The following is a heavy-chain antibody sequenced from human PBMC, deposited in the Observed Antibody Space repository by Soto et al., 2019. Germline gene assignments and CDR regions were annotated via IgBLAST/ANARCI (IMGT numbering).Heavy chain of an antibody. Sequence: EVQLVESGGGLVKPGGSLRLSCAASGFTFSSYSMNWVRQAPGKGLEWVSSISSSSSYIYYADSVKGRFTISRDNAKNPLYLQMNSLRAEDTAVYYCARDAEVFGAYTVTTGDAFDIWGQGTMVTVSS. D-gene: IGHD4-17*01. CDR3: ARDAEVFGAYTVTTGDAFDI. J-gene: IGHJ3*02. CDR2: ISSSSSYI. CDR1: GFTFSSYS. V-gene: IGHV3-21*01.